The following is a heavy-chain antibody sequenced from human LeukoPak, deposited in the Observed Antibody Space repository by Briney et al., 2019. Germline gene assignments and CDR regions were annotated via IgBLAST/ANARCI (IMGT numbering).Heavy chain of an antibody. CDR2: IYPGDSDT. Sequence: GESLKISCKGSGYSFTSYWIGWVRQMPGKGLEWMGIIYPGDSDTRYSPSFQGQVTISADKSISTAYLQWSSLKASDTAMYYCARGEDYGSGTTAFDYWGQGTLVTVSS. J-gene: IGHJ4*02. CDR3: ARGEDYGSGTTAFDY. D-gene: IGHD3-10*01. CDR1: GYSFTSYW. V-gene: IGHV5-51*01.